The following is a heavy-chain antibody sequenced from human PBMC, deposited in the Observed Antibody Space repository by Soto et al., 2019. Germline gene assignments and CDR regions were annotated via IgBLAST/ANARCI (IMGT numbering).Heavy chain of an antibody. Sequence: EVQLLESGGGLVQPGGSLRLSCTVSGVTFSNYAMNWVRQAPGKGLEWVSSLSGSGGTTYYADSVKGRFIISRDNSKNTRYLLMTRQRAEDTALYYCAKQRADYGSGADTFYFDSWGQGALGTVCS. J-gene: IGHJ4*02. CDR1: GVTFSNYA. D-gene: IGHD3-10*01. CDR3: AKQRADYGSGADTFYFDS. V-gene: IGHV3-23*01. CDR2: LSGSGGTT.